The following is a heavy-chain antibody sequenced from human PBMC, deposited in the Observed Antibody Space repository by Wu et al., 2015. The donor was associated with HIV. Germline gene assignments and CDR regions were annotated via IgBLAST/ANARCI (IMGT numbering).Heavy chain of an antibody. D-gene: IGHD6-19*01. CDR3: ARAQRPVADALELDY. CDR2: IKQNSGGA. V-gene: IGHV1-2*02. Sequence: QVQLVQSRAGVKKPGASVKVSCTASGYTFINNFLHWVRQAPGQGLEWMGWIKQNSGGATYAQKFQGRVIMSRDTSITTDFIELSSLTLDDTAVYYCARAQRPVADALELDYWGQGTLVTVSS. CDR1: GYTFINNF. J-gene: IGHJ4*02.